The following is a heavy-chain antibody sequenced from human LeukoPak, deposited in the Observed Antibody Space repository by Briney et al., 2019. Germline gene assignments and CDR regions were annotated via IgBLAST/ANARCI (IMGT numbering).Heavy chain of an antibody. Sequence: HSGGSLRLSCAASGFTVSSNYMSWVRQAPGKGLEWVSVIYSGGSTYYADSVKGRFTISRDNSKNTLYLQMNSLRAEDTAVYYCARDGFFSNWFDYWGQGTLVTVSS. V-gene: IGHV3-53*01. CDR3: ARDGFFSNWFDY. J-gene: IGHJ4*02. D-gene: IGHD3-10*01. CDR2: IYSGGST. CDR1: GFTVSSNY.